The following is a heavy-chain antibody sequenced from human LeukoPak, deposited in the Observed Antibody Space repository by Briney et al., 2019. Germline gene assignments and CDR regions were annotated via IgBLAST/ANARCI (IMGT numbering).Heavy chain of an antibody. V-gene: IGHV3-7*04. Sequence: PGGSLRLSCAASGFTFSSYGMHWVRQAPGRGLEWVVNIKQDGSEKYYVDSVKGRFTISRDNAKNSLYLQMNSLRAEDTAVYYCARGRTRIQLTSIQGGGQGTLVTVSS. D-gene: IGHD5-18*01. CDR1: GFTFSSYG. CDR3: ARGRTRIQLTSIQG. J-gene: IGHJ4*02. CDR2: IKQDGSEK.